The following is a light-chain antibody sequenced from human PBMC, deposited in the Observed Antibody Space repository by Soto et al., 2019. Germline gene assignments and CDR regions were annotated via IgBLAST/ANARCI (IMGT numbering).Light chain of an antibody. V-gene: IGLV2-18*02. Sequence: QSVLTQPPSVSGSPGQSVTISCTGTSSDIGSYNRLSWYQQHPGTAPKLMIYEGNNRPSGISDRFSGSMSGNTASLTISGLQAEDEAEYYCCSFARAYTSYVFGTGTKVTVL. CDR3: CSFARAYTSYV. J-gene: IGLJ1*01. CDR2: EGN. CDR1: SSDIGSYNR.